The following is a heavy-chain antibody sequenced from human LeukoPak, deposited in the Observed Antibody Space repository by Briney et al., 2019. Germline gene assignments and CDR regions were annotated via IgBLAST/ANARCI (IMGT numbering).Heavy chain of an antibody. CDR3: ARHYSGSYLSLRDYYYYGMDV. CDR2: IYYIGST. V-gene: IGHV4-31*03. J-gene: IGHJ6*02. Sequence: SQTLSLTCTVSGGSISSGGYYWSWIRQHPGKGLEWIGYIYYIGSTYYNPSLKSRVTISVDTSKNQFSLKLSSVTAADTAVYYCARHYSGSYLSLRDYYYYGMDVWGQGTTVTVSS. D-gene: IGHD1-26*01. CDR1: GGSISSGGYY.